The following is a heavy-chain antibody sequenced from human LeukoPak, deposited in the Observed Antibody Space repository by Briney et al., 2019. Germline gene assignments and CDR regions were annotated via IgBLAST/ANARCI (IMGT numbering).Heavy chain of an antibody. J-gene: IGHJ6*03. D-gene: IGHD5-12*01. CDR1: GFSFSSYG. V-gene: IGHV3-30*18. CDR2: ISYDGSNK. Sequence: GGSLRLSCAASGFSFSSYGMHWVRQAPGKGLKWVAVISYDGSNKYYADSVKGRFTVSRDNSKNTLYLQMKSLRAEDTAVYYCAKGGGYEAQYYYYYLDVWGKGTTVTISS. CDR3: AKGGGYEAQYYYYYLDV.